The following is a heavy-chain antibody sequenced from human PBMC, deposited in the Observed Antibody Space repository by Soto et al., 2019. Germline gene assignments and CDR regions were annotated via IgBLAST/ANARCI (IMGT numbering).Heavy chain of an antibody. J-gene: IGHJ4*02. Sequence: PGGSLRLSCAASGFTFSSYEMNWVRQAPGKGLEWVSYISSSGSTIYYADSVKGRFTISRDNAKNSLYLQMNSLRAEDTAVYYCARAVRGVRWGYYDSSGYYAFDYWGQGTLVTVSS. CDR2: ISSSGSTI. D-gene: IGHD3-22*01. CDR3: ARAVRGVRWGYYDSSGYYAFDY. V-gene: IGHV3-48*03. CDR1: GFTFSSYE.